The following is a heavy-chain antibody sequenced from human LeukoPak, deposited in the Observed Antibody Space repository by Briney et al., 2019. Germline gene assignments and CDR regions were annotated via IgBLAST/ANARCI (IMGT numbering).Heavy chain of an antibody. CDR2: IYHSGST. V-gene: IGHV4-61*01. D-gene: IGHD6-19*01. CDR1: DGSVSSGSYY. Sequence: PSETLSLTCTVSDGSVSSGSYYWSWIRQPPGKGLEWTGYIYHSGSTNYNPSLKSRVTISVDTSKNQFSLKLSSVTAADTAVYYCARVAVAGRPVDYWGQGTLVTVFS. CDR3: ARVAVAGRPVDY. J-gene: IGHJ4*02.